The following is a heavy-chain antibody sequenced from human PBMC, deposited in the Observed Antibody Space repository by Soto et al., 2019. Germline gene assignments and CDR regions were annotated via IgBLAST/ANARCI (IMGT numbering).Heavy chain of an antibody. CDR2: IKSKTDGGTT. CDR1: GFTFSNAW. CDR3: TTGTTVVTPDAFDI. D-gene: IGHD4-17*01. Sequence: PVGSLRLSCAASGFTFSNAWMSWVRQAPGKGLEWVGRIKSKTDGGTTDYAAPVKGRFTISRDDSKNTLYLQMNSLKTEDTAVYYCTTGTTVVTPDAFDIWGQGTMVTVSS. V-gene: IGHV3-15*01. J-gene: IGHJ3*02.